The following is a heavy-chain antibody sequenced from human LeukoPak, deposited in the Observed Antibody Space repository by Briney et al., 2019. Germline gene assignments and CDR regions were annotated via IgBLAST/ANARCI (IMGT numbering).Heavy chain of an antibody. D-gene: IGHD4-17*01. V-gene: IGHV3-74*01. CDR1: GFTFRDYW. J-gene: IGHJ3*02. CDR2: IGRDGSVT. CDR3: ARNYGTIFAFDI. Sequence: GGSLRLSCVASGFTFRDYWMHWVRQAPGKGLVWVSRIGRDGSVTTHADSVEGRFTISRDNAKNTLYLEMSSLRGDDTAVYYCARNYGTIFAFDIWGQGTMVTVSS.